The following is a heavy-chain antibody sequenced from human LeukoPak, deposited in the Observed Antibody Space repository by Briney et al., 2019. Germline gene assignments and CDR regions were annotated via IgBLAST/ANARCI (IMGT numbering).Heavy chain of an antibody. CDR1: GGSISGYY. CDR2: INHSGST. J-gene: IGHJ6*02. Sequence: SETLSLTCTVSGGSISGYYWSWIRQPPGKGLEWIGEINHSGSTNYNPSLKSRVTISVDTSKNQFSLKQSSVTAADTAVYYCARWARTTTVTTWRHYYYGMDVWGQGTTVTVSS. CDR3: ARWARTTTVTTWRHYYYGMDV. D-gene: IGHD4-17*01. V-gene: IGHV4-34*01.